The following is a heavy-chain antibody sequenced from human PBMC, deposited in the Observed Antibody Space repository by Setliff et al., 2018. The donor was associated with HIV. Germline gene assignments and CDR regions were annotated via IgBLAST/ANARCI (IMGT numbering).Heavy chain of an antibody. CDR1: GGTFSDFR. D-gene: IGHD6-13*01. J-gene: IGHJ1*01. Sequence: ASVKVSCKASGGTFSDFRITWVRQAPGQGLEWMGEITPFVGITTYAQKFQGRVTITTDESTSTAYMELRSLRSEDTAVYYCARPIAAAGTDFQHWGQGTLVTVSS. CDR2: ITPFVGIT. V-gene: IGHV1-69*16. CDR3: ARPIAAAGTDFQH.